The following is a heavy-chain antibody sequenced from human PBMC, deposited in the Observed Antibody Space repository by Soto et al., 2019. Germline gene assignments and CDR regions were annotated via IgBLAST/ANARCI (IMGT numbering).Heavy chain of an antibody. CDR3: ARARYDFWSGYREDYYYGMDV. CDR1: GGSFSGYY. J-gene: IGHJ6*02. V-gene: IGHV4-34*01. D-gene: IGHD3-3*01. Sequence: PSETLSLTCAVYGGSFSGYYWSWIRQPPGKGLEWIGEINHSGSTNYNPSLKSRVTISVDTSENQFSLKLSSVTAADTAVYYCARARYDFWSGYREDYYYGMDVWGQGTTVTVS. CDR2: INHSGST.